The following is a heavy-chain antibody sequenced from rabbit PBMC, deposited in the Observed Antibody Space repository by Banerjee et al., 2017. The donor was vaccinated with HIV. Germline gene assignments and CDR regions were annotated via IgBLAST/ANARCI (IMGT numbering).Heavy chain of an antibody. D-gene: IGHD2-1*01. J-gene: IGHJ4*01. CDR3: VRDQAGDADYGPYYLNL. CDR1: GFSFSNKAG. V-gene: IGHV1S45*01. CDR2: INAITGKA. Sequence: QEQLVESGGGLVKPEGSLKLSCTASGFSFSNKAGMCGVRQAPGKGLEWMACINAITGKAVYATWAKARFTCSKTSSTTVTLQMTSLTAADTATYFCVRDQAGDADYGPYYLNLWGQGTLVTVS.